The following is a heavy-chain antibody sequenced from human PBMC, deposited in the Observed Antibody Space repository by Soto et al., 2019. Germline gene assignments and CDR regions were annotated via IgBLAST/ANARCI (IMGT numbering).Heavy chain of an antibody. CDR2: IYWNDDK. D-gene: IGHD2-15*01. CDR3: ARILVQEIVVVDLFDY. V-gene: IGHV2-5*01. J-gene: IGHJ4*02. Sequence: QITLKESGPTLVKPTQTLTLTCTFSGFSLSTSGVGVGWIRQPPGKALEWLALIYWNDDKRYSPSLKSRLTISKDTSKSQVVLTMTNMDPVDTATYYCARILVQEIVVVDLFDYWGQGTLVTVSS. CDR1: GFSLSTSGVG.